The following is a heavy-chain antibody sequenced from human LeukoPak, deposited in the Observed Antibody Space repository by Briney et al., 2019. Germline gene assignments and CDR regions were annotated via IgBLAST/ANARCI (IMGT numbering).Heavy chain of an antibody. J-gene: IGHJ4*02. CDR3: ATRDQ. CDR1: GGSFSNYY. Sequence: PSETLSLTCAVYGGSFSNYYWSWIRQPPGKGLEWIAEINHSGSTNYNPSLKSRVTISVDTSRNQFSLKLRSVTAADTAVYYCATRDQWGQGTLVTVPS. D-gene: IGHD5-24*01. CDR2: INHSGST. V-gene: IGHV4-34*01.